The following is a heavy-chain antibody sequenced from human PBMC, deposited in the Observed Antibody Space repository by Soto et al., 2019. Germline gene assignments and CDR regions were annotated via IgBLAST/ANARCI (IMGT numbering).Heavy chain of an antibody. CDR3: ARVITIFGVVADNWFDP. V-gene: IGHV4-30-4*01. CDR1: GGSISSGDYY. Sequence: QVQLQESGPGLVKPSQTLSLTCTVSGGSISSGDYYWSWIRQPPGKGLEWIGYIYYSGSTYYNPSLKSRVTISVDTSKNQFSLKLSSVTAADTAVYYCARVITIFGVVADNWFDPWGQGTLVTVSS. D-gene: IGHD3-3*01. J-gene: IGHJ5*02. CDR2: IYYSGST.